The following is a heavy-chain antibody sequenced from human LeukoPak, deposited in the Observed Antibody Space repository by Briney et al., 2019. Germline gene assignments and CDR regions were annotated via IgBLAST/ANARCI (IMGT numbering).Heavy chain of an antibody. CDR3: ARTTIVVVPQQRKRNAFDI. J-gene: IGHJ3*02. CDR1: GGSIRSSYYY. Sequence: SETLSLTCTVSGGSIRSSYYYWGWIRQPPGKGLEWIGSIYDSGSTYYNPSLKSRVTISVDTSKNQFSLKLSSVTAADTAVYYCARTTIVVVPQQRKRNAFDIWGQGTMVTVSS. V-gene: IGHV4-39*07. CDR2: IYDSGST. D-gene: IGHD2-2*01.